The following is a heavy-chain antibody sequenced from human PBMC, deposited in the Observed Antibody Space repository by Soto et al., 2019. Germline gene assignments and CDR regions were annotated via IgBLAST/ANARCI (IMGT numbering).Heavy chain of an antibody. CDR2: ISGYNGNT. J-gene: IGHJ6*03. D-gene: IGHD6-13*01. Sequence: QVQLVQSGAEVKKPVASVKVSCKASGYTFTSYGSSCVRQAPGQGLERMGWISGYNGNTNYVKKLQGRVTMTTDTTTSKAYIELRSLRSDDTAVYYCAREGHSSSWPDYYYYCYMDVWGKGTTVTVSS. CDR1: GYTFTSYG. CDR3: AREGHSSSWPDYYYYCYMDV. V-gene: IGHV1-18*01.